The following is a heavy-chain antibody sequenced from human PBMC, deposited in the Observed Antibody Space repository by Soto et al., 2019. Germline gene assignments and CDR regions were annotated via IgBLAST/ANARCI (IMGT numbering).Heavy chain of an antibody. V-gene: IGHV4-59*01. CDR2: IYYSGST. CDR1: SDSISAYY. CDR3: ARGPDRYYFDY. Sequence: QLQLQASGPGLVKPSETLSLICTVSSDSISAYYWSWIRQPPGKALEWIGYIYYSGSTNYNPSLKSRVTISVDTVKNQFSLKVSSVTAADTAVYYCARGPDRYYFDYWSQGTLVTVSS. J-gene: IGHJ4*02.